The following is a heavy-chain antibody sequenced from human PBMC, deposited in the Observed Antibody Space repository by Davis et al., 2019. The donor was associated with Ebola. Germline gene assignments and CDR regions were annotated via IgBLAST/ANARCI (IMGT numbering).Heavy chain of an antibody. CDR3: ARLQRDYYDSGGYYLTAYFFDS. CDR2: IYYSGST. J-gene: IGHJ4*02. D-gene: IGHD3-22*01. CDR1: GGSISSGGYY. Sequence: SETLSLTCTVSGGSISSGGYYWSWIRQLPGKGLEWIGYIYYSGSTYSNPSLKSRVTISVDTSKNQFSLKLSSVTAADTAVYYCARLQRDYYDSGGYYLTAYFFDSWGQGTLVTVSS. V-gene: IGHV4-30-4*08.